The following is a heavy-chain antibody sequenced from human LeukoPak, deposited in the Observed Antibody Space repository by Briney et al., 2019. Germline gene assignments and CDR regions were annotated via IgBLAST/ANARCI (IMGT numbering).Heavy chain of an antibody. CDR2: VSGSGGST. CDR1: GFTFSSYA. D-gene: IGHD2-8*01. CDR3: AKGTWMLAFDI. J-gene: IGHJ3*02. V-gene: IGHV3-23*01. Sequence: AGGTLRLSCAASGFTFSSYAMSWVRQAPGQGLEWVSAVSGSGGSTYYADSVKGRFTISRDNSKNTLYLQMNSLRAEDTAVYYCAKGTWMLAFDIWGQGTMVTVSS.